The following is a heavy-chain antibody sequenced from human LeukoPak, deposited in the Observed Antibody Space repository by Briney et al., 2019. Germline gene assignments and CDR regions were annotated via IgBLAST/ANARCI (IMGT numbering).Heavy chain of an antibody. J-gene: IGHJ4*02. V-gene: IGHV3-30-3*01. CDR1: GFTFSSYA. CDR3: ARVRIANYDSSGSFDY. CDR2: ISYDGSNK. D-gene: IGHD3-22*01. Sequence: GGSLRLSCAASGFTFSSYAMHWVRQAPGKGLEWVAVISYDGSNKYYADSVKGRFTISRDNSKDTLYLQMNSLRAEDTAVYYCARVRIANYDSSGSFDYWGQGTLVTVSS.